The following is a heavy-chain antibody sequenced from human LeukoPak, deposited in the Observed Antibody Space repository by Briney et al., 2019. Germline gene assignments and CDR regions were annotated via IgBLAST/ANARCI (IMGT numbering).Heavy chain of an antibody. CDR1: GFTFSDYY. CDR3: ARVGTDYDSSGYYYVPYFDY. CDR2: ISSSGSTI. J-gene: IGHJ4*02. D-gene: IGHD3-22*01. V-gene: IGHV3-11*01. Sequence: GGSLRLSCAASGFTFSDYYVSWIRQAPGKGLEWVSYISSSGSTIYYADSVKGRFTISRDNAKNSLYLQMNSLRAEDTAVYYCARVGTDYDSSGYYYVPYFDYWGQGTLVTVSS.